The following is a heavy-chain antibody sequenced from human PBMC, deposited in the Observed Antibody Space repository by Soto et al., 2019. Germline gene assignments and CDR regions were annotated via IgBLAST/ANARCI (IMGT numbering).Heavy chain of an antibody. CDR3: TTEGDFWSGYHTPYYYYGMDV. D-gene: IGHD3-3*01. CDR2: IKLKTDGVTT. J-gene: IGHJ6*02. Sequence: PXGSLDPTGEASGFTFSNACLSWVRKAPGKGLDWAGLIKLKTDGVTTDYAAPVKGRFTISRDDSKNTLYLQMNSLKTEDKAVYYCTTEGDFWSGYHTPYYYYGMDVWGQGTTVTVSS. V-gene: IGHV3-15*01. CDR1: GFTFSNAC.